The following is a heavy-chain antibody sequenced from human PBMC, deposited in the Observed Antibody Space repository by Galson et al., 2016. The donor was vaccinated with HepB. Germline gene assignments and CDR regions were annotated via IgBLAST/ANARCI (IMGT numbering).Heavy chain of an antibody. D-gene: IGHD6-19*01. Sequence: SVKVSCKASGYTFTNYDMNWVRQATGQGLEWMGWMNPNSGNTGYAQNFQGRVTMTRDTSISTAYMELSTLTSEDTAVYYCVRDPVRGWAPFDYWGQGTLVTVSS. V-gene: IGHV1-8*01. CDR1: GYTFTNYD. CDR3: VRDPVRGWAPFDY. J-gene: IGHJ4*02. CDR2: MNPNSGNT.